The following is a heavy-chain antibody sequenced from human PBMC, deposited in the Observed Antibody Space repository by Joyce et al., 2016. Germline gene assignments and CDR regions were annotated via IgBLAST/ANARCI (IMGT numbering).Heavy chain of an antibody. J-gene: IGHJ6*03. CDR3: AHSRYASGSYPDYSFYYSMDV. V-gene: IGHV2-5*02. Sequence: QITLKESGHTLVKTTQTLTLTCNFTGLSLDSRGVSVGWVRQAPGKAMEWIALIYWDNDKRYSPSLQSRLTIAKDTSKNQVVLTMTNLGPVDTATYYCAHSRYASGSYPDYSFYYSMDVWGKGTTITVSS. CDR1: GLSLDSRGVS. D-gene: IGHD3-10*01. CDR2: IYWDNDK.